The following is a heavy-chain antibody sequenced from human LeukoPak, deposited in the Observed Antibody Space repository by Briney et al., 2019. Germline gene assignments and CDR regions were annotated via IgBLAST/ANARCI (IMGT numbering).Heavy chain of an antibody. CDR1: GGSISSGSYY. J-gene: IGHJ5*02. V-gene: IGHV4-61*02. Sequence: SQTLSLTCTVSGGSISSGSYYWSWIRQPAGKGLEWIGRIYTSGSTNYNPSLKSRVTISVDTSKNQFSLKLSSVTAADTAVYYCARDLGYCSSTSCPNPRGWFDPWGQGTLVTVSS. D-gene: IGHD2-2*01. CDR3: ARDLGYCSSTSCPNPRGWFDP. CDR2: IYTSGST.